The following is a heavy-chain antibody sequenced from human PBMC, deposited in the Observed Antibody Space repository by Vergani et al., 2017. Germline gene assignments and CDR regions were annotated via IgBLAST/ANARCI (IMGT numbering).Heavy chain of an antibody. Sequence: QLQLQESGPGLVKPSATLSLTCSVSGASIRSSNYYWGWIRQPPGKGLEWIASIYYIGSTYYNPSLKSRVTISVDPSKNHFSLKLSYVTAADTAVYFCARHSTVEWLVKLGWIDPWGQGILVTVSS. V-gene: IGHV4-39*01. D-gene: IGHD6-19*01. J-gene: IGHJ5*02. CDR2: IYYIGST. CDR1: GASIRSSNYY. CDR3: ARHSTVEWLVKLGWIDP.